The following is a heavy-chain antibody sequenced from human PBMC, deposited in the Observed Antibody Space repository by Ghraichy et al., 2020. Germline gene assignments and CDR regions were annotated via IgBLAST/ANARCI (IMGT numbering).Heavy chain of an antibody. Sequence: SETLSLTCTVSGGSISSGGYYWSWIRQHPGKGLEWIGYIYYSGSTYYNPSLKSRVTISVDTSKNQFSLKLSSVTAADTAVYYCARVGHSGDDFWSGPFDYWGQGTLVTVSS. CDR3: ARVGHSGDDFWSGPFDY. CDR2: IYYSGST. D-gene: IGHD3-3*01. CDR1: GGSISSGGYY. J-gene: IGHJ4*02. V-gene: IGHV4-31*03.